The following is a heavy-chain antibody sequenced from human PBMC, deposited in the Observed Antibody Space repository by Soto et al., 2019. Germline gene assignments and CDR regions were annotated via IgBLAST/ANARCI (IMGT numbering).Heavy chain of an antibody. V-gene: IGHV3-30-3*01. CDR2: IPYDGGNR. CDR1: GFSFGRYA. CDR3: AREYLDYGPDV. Sequence: GGSRRLSCAASGFSFGRYAMRWVRQAPGKGLEWVASIPYDGGNRKYADSVKGRFTISRDNAKDMLYLHMSSLGPDDTSVYYCAREYLDYGPDVWGQGTSVTVSS. J-gene: IGHJ6*02.